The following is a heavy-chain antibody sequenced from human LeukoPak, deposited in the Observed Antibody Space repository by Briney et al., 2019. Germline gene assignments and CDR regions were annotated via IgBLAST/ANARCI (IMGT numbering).Heavy chain of an antibody. D-gene: IGHD6-19*01. Sequence: PSETLSLTCTVSGGSISSSSYYWGWIRQTPGKGLEWIGTIYHSGSTYYNPSLKSRVTISIDTSKNQFSLKLSSVTAADTAVYYCARVVRVGGTDYWGQGALVTV. CDR3: ARVVRVGGTDY. CDR2: IYHSGST. CDR1: GGSISSSSYY. J-gene: IGHJ4*02. V-gene: IGHV4-39*07.